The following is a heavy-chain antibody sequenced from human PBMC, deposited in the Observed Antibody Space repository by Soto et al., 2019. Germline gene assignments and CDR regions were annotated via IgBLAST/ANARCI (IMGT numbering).Heavy chain of an antibody. CDR1: GYTFTSYG. CDR2: ISAYNGNT. D-gene: IGHD5-18*01. Sequence: ASVKVSCKASGYTFTSYGISWVRQAPGQGLEWMGWISAYNGNTNYAQKLQGRVTMTTDTSTSTAYMELRSLRSDDTAVYYCARGIQLWSPLYPAPVAYWGQGTLVTVSS. CDR3: ARGIQLWSPLYPAPVAY. V-gene: IGHV1-18*01. J-gene: IGHJ4*02.